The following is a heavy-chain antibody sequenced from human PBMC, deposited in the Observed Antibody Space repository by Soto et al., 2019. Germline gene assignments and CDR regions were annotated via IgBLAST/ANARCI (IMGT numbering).Heavy chain of an antibody. CDR1: GFTFSSYA. CDR2: ISGSGGST. CDR3: AKHYYDYVWGSNYYFDY. D-gene: IGHD3-16*01. J-gene: IGHJ4*02. V-gene: IGHV3-23*01. Sequence: PGGSLRLSCAASGFTFSSYAMSWVRQAPGKGLEWVSAISGSGGSTYYADSVKGRFTISRDNSKNTLYLQMNSLRAEDTAVYYCAKHYYDYVWGSNYYFDYWGQGTLVTV.